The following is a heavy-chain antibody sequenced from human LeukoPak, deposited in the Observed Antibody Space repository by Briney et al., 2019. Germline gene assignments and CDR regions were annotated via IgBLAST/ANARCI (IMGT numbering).Heavy chain of an antibody. CDR2: VKSKARGGTT. V-gene: IGHV3-15*01. CDR1: GFTFTDAW. Sequence: GGSLRLSCAASGFTFTDAWMGWARQAPGRGLEWVGRVKSKARGGTTDYAAPVKGRFTIARDDSKGTVDLQMNSLKTEDTAVYYCTTDHFNWGRGTLVTVSS. CDR3: TTDHFN. J-gene: IGHJ4*02.